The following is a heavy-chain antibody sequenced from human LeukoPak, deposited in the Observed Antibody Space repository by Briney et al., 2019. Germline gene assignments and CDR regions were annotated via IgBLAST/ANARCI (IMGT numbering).Heavy chain of an antibody. Sequence: GGSLRLSCAASGFTFSSYEMNWVRQAPGKGLEWVSYISSCGSTIYYADSVKGRFTISRDNAKNSLYLQMNSLRAEDTAVYYCAREGPIGSGWLDPWGQGTLVTVSS. CDR3: AREGPIGSGWLDP. CDR1: GFTFSSYE. CDR2: ISSCGSTI. V-gene: IGHV3-48*03. D-gene: IGHD6-19*01. J-gene: IGHJ5*02.